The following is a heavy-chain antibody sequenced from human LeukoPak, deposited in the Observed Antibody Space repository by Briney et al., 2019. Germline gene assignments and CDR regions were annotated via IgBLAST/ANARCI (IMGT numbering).Heavy chain of an antibody. Sequence: GGSLRLSCAASGFTVSSNYMSWVRQAPGKGLEWVSVIYSGGKIYYADSVKGRFTISRDNSKNTVYLQMNSLRAEDTAVYYCARDGSGSYYNGYYGMDVWGQGTTVTVSS. CDR1: GFTVSSNY. CDR2: IYSGGKI. D-gene: IGHD3-10*01. CDR3: ARDGSGSYYNGYYGMDV. J-gene: IGHJ6*02. V-gene: IGHV3-53*01.